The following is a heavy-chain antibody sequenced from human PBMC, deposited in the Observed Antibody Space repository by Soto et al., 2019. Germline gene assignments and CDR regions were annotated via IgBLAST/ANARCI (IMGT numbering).Heavy chain of an antibody. CDR3: ANHRLNYYYYGMDV. CDR1: EFTFTNYA. J-gene: IGHJ6*02. D-gene: IGHD2-8*01. V-gene: IGHV3-23*01. Sequence: GSLRLSCAVSEFTFTNYAMSWVRQAPGKGLEWFSAISDGGGSTYYADSVKGRFTISRDNSKHTLYLQMNSLRAEDTAVYYCANHRLNYYYYGMDVWGQGTTETVSS. CDR2: ISDGGGST.